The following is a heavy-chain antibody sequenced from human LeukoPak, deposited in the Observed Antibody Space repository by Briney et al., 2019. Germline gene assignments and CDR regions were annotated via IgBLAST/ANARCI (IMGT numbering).Heavy chain of an antibody. J-gene: IGHJ3*02. CDR2: INTSGSL. V-gene: IGHV4-61*02. Sequence: SQTLSLTCTVSGGSISSGMYYCSWIRQPAGKGLEWIGRINTSGSLNYNPSLKSRVTISVDTSKNQCSLKLSSVTAADTAVYYCARLMLPAAKGAFDIWGQGTMVTVSS. D-gene: IGHD2-2*01. CDR3: ARLMLPAAKGAFDI. CDR1: GGSISSGMYY.